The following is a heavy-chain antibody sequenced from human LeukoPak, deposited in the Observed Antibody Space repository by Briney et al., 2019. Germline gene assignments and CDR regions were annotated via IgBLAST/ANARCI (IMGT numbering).Heavy chain of an antibody. Sequence: ASVKVSCKASGYTFTGYHMHWVRQAPGQGLKWMERINPNSGDTNYAQKFQGRGAMTRDTSISTAFMELTRLRSDDTAVYYCARSSVLRFLEWLSDHNWFDPWGQGTLVTVSS. D-gene: IGHD3-3*01. J-gene: IGHJ5*02. V-gene: IGHV1-2*06. CDR2: INPNSGDT. CDR3: ARSSVLRFLEWLSDHNWFDP. CDR1: GYTFTGYH.